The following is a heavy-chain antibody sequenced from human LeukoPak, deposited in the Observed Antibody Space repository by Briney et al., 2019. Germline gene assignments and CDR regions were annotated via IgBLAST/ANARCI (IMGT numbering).Heavy chain of an antibody. CDR3: TRDNLLRGYYDFDY. CDR2: IRSKAYGGTT. V-gene: IGHV3-49*04. J-gene: IGHJ4*02. CDR1: GFTFGDYA. Sequence: GRSLRLSCTASGFTFGDYAMSWVRQAPGKGLEWVGFIRSKAYGGTTEYAASVKGRFTISRDDSKSIAYLQMNSLKTEGTAVYYCTRDNLLRGYYDFDYWGQGTLVTVSS. D-gene: IGHD3-3*01.